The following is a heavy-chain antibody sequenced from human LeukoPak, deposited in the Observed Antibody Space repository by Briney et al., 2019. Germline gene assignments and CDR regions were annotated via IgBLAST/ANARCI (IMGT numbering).Heavy chain of an antibody. Sequence: SETLSLTCTVSGGSISSYYWSWIRQPPGKGLEWIGYIYYSGSTNYNPSLKSQVTISVDTSKNQFSLKLSSVTAADTAVYYCARDESGDYEGYFDYWGQGTLVTVSS. CDR2: IYYSGST. D-gene: IGHD4-17*01. V-gene: IGHV4-59*01. J-gene: IGHJ4*02. CDR1: GGSISSYY. CDR3: ARDESGDYEGYFDY.